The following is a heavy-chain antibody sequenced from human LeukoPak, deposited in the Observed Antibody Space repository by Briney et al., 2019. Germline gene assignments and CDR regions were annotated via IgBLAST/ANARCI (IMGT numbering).Heavy chain of an antibody. V-gene: IGHV1-8*03. D-gene: IGHD4-23*01. Sequence: ASVKVSCTASGYIFTTYDINWFRQAPGQGLEWMGWMNPNSGNTGYAQKFQGRVTITRNTSISTAYMELSSLRSEDTAVYYCARDYGGNSGWFDPWGQGTLVTVSS. CDR3: ARDYGGNSGWFDP. CDR2: MNPNSGNT. J-gene: IGHJ5*02. CDR1: GYIFTTYD.